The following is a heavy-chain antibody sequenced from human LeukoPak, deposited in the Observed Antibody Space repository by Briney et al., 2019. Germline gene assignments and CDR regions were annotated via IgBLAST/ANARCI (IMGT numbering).Heavy chain of an antibody. V-gene: IGHV3-23*01. CDR1: GFTFSSYV. CDR3: AKAPAPYYYYYGMDV. J-gene: IGHJ6*02. Sequence: PGGSLRLSCAASGFTFSSYVMNWVRQAPGKGLEWVSSISDNGVTRYYADSVKGRFTLSRDNSDNTVYLQMNSLRAEDTAIYYCAKAPAPYYYYYGMDVWGQGTAVTVSS. CDR2: ISDNGVTR.